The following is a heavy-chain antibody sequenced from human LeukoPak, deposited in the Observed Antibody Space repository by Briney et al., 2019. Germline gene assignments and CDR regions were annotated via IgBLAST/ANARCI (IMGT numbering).Heavy chain of an antibody. CDR3: APEGDGYILFDY. CDR2: ISYDGSNK. V-gene: IGHV3-30*03. D-gene: IGHD5-24*01. Sequence: GGSLRLSCAAPGFTFSSYGMHWVRQAPGKGLEWVAVISYDGSNKYYADSVKGRLTVSRGNSKNTLNLQMNSLRVEDTAVYYCAPEGDGYILFDYWGQGTLVTVSS. CDR1: GFTFSSYG. J-gene: IGHJ4*02.